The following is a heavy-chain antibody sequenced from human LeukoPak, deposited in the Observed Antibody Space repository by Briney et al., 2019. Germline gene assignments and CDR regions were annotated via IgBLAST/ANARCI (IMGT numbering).Heavy chain of an antibody. D-gene: IGHD6-13*01. CDR2: ISYDGSNK. Sequence: GGSLRLSCAASGFTFSSYAMHWVRQAPGKGLEWVAVISYDGSNKYYADSVKGRFTISRDNSKSTLYLQMNSLRAEDTAVYYCARSIAAAYFASWGQGTRDTVSS. CDR1: GFTFSSYA. J-gene: IGHJ4*02. CDR3: ARSIAAAYFAS. V-gene: IGHV3-30*04.